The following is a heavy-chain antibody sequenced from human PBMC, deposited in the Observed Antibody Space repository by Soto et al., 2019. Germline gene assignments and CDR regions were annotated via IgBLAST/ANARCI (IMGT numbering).Heavy chain of an antibody. Sequence: SVKVSCKASGGTFSSYAISWVRQAPGQGLEWMGGIIPIFGTANYAQKFQGRVTITADESTSTAYMELSSLRSEDTAVYYCARANGDYAAFDIWGQGTMVTVSS. CDR2: IIPIFGTA. CDR1: GGTFSSYA. V-gene: IGHV1-69*13. CDR3: ARANGDYAAFDI. D-gene: IGHD4-17*01. J-gene: IGHJ3*02.